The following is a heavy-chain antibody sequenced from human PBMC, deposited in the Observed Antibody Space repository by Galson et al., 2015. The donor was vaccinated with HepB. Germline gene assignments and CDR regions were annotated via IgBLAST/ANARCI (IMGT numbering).Heavy chain of an antibody. V-gene: IGHV2-70*01. CDR1: GFSLSTSGMC. D-gene: IGHD5-24*01. CDR2: IDWDDDK. CDR3: ARMAGGWLQSKLYYYYYGMDV. J-gene: IGHJ6*02. Sequence: PALVKPTQTLTLTCTFSGFSLSTSGMCVSWIRQPPGKALEWLALIDWDDDKYYSTSLKTRLTISKDTSKNQVVLTMTNMDPVDTATYYCARMAGGWLQSKLYYYYYGMDVWGQGTTVTVSS.